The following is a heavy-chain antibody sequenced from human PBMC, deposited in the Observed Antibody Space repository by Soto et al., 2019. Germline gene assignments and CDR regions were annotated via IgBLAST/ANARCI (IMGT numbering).Heavy chain of an antibody. Sequence: QVQLQEWGAGLLKPSETLSLTCAVYGGSFSGYFLTWIRQPPGKGLEWIGEINHSGSSNYNPSLKSRLTISVDTSKSQFSLKLSSVTAADTAVYYCARGAGGSSSDIDYWGQGTLVTVSS. V-gene: IGHV4-34*01. D-gene: IGHD6-13*01. J-gene: IGHJ4*02. CDR2: INHSGSS. CDR3: ARGAGGSSSDIDY. CDR1: GGSFSGYF.